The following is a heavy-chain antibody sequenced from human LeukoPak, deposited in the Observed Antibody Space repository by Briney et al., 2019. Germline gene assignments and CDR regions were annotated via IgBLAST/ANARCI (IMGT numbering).Heavy chain of an antibody. V-gene: IGHV3-30*04. D-gene: IGHD2-2*01. J-gene: IGHJ6*04. CDR1: GFTFSSYA. CDR2: ISYDGSNK. CDR3: ARDQILGYCSSTSCSIAPYYYYGMDV. Sequence: PGGSLRLSCEASGFTFSSYAMHWVRQAPGKGLEWVAVISYDGSNKYYADSVKGRFTISRDNSKNTLYLQMNSLRAEDTAVYYCARDQILGYCSSTSCSIAPYYYYGMDVWGKGTTVTVSS.